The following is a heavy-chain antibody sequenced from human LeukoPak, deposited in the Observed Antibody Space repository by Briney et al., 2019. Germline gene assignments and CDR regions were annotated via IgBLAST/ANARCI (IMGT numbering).Heavy chain of an antibody. Sequence: GGSLRLSCAASGFSFISYGTHWVRQAPGKGLEWVGVISDDGRSKDYADSVKGRFTISRDNSKDTLYLQMNSLRAEDTAVYYCAKRPSDYGDYVSYFDYWGQGTLVTVSS. V-gene: IGHV3-30*18. CDR1: GFSFISYG. CDR3: AKRPSDYGDYVSYFDY. D-gene: IGHD4-17*01. J-gene: IGHJ4*02. CDR2: ISDDGRSK.